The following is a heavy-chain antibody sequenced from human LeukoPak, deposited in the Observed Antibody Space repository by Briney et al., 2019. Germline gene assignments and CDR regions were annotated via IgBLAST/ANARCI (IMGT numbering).Heavy chain of an antibody. V-gene: IGHV3-21*01. Sequence: PGGSLRLSCAASGFTFSSYTMNWVRQAPGKGLEWVSSISSSRSYIYYADSVKGRFTISRDNAKNSLYLQMNSLRAEDTAVYYCVRAIHAAPALGTCFDPWAQGPLVTVSS. D-gene: IGHD3-16*01. J-gene: IGHJ5*02. CDR2: ISSSRSYI. CDR3: VRAIHAAPALGTCFDP. CDR1: GFTFSSYT.